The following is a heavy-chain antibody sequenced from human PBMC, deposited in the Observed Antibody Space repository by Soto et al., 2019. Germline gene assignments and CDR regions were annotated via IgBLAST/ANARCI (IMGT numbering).Heavy chain of an antibody. V-gene: IGHV1-46*01. CDR1: GYTFTSYY. CDR3: ARGNGSGYDRPHYYYYGMDV. CDR2: INPSGGST. D-gene: IGHD5-12*01. J-gene: IGHJ6*02. Sequence: ASVKVSCKASGYTFTSYYMHWVRQAPGQGLEWMGIINPSGGSTSYAQKFQGRATMTRDTSTSTVYMELSSLRSEDTAVYYCARGNGSGYDRPHYYYYGMDVWGQGTTVTVSS.